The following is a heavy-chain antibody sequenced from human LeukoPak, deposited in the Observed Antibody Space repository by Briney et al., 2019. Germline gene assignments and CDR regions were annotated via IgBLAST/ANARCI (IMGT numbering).Heavy chain of an antibody. CDR1: GGSFSGYY. V-gene: IGHV4-34*01. J-gene: IGHJ6*03. Sequence: SETLSLTCAVYGGSFSGYYWSWIRQPPGKGLEWIGEINHSGSTNYNPSLKSRVTISVDTYKNQFSLKLSSVTAADTAVYYCARGAAAGTRRTYYYYYYMDVWGKGTTVTVSS. CDR3: ARGAAAGTRRTYYYYYYMDV. CDR2: INHSGST. D-gene: IGHD6-13*01.